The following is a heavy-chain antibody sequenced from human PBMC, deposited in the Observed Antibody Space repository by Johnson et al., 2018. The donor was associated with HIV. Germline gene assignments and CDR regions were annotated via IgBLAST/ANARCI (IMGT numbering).Heavy chain of an antibody. J-gene: IGHJ3*02. CDR1: GFTFSSYA. CDR2: ISYDGSNK. V-gene: IGHV3-30-3*01. CDR3: ARDNEDIVLVGAFDI. Sequence: VQLVESGGGVVQPGRSLRLSCAASGFTFSSYAMHWVRQAPGKGLEWVAVISYDGSNKYYADSVKDRFTISRDNSKNTRYLQMNSLRAEDTAVYYCARDNEDIVLVGAFDIWGQGTMVTVSS. D-gene: IGHD2-8*02.